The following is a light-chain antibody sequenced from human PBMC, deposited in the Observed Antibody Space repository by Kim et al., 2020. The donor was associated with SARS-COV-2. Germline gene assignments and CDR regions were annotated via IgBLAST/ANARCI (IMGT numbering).Light chain of an antibody. V-gene: IGKV1-33*01. Sequence: SASLGDRVTITCQASQDITEYLNWFQQKPGKAPELLICDASNLETGVPSRFSGSGSGTEFTLTISSLQPEDIATYYCQQYHNIPLTFGGGTKVEI. CDR3: QQYHNIPLT. CDR1: QDITEY. J-gene: IGKJ4*01. CDR2: DAS.